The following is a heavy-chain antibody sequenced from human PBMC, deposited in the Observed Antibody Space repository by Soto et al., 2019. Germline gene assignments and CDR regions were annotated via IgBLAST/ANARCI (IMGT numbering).Heavy chain of an antibody. J-gene: IGHJ5*02. V-gene: IGHV4-30-4*01. D-gene: IGHD3-10*01. CDR1: GGSISSGDYY. CDR3: ARDKYGSGSMYNWFDP. CDR2: IYYSGST. Sequence: PSETLCLTCTVSGGSISSGDYYWSWIRQPPGKGLEWIGYIYYSGSTYYNPSLKSRVTISVDTSKNQFSLKLSSVTAADTAVYYCARDKYGSGSMYNWFDPWGQGTLVTVSS.